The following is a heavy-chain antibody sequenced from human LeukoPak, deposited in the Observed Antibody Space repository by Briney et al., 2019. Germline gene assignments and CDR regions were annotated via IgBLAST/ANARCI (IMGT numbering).Heavy chain of an antibody. CDR2: INPNSGGT. V-gene: IGHV1-2*02. Sequence: ASVKVSCKASGGTFSSYAISWVRQAPGQGLEWMGWINPNSGGTNYAQKFQGRVTMTRDTSISTAYMELSRLRSDDTAVYYCASFWFGETSRLDYWGQGTLVTVSS. CDR1: GGTFSSYA. CDR3: ASFWFGETSRLDY. D-gene: IGHD3-10*01. J-gene: IGHJ4*02.